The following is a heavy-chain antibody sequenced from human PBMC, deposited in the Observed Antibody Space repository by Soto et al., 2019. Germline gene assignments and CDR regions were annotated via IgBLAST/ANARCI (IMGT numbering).Heavy chain of an antibody. D-gene: IGHD1-20*01. CDR2: ITSSSSYI. Sequence: GGSLRLSCAASGFTFSSYSMNWVRQAPGKGLEWVSSITSSSSYIYYADSVKGRFTISRDNSKNALYLQMNSLRAEDTAFYYCARDDNWNPISRYFDYWGQGTLVTVSS. CDR1: GFTFSSYS. CDR3: ARDDNWNPISRYFDY. J-gene: IGHJ4*02. V-gene: IGHV3-21*01.